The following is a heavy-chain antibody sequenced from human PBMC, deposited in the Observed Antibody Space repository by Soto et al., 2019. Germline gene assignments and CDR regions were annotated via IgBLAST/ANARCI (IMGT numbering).Heavy chain of an antibody. CDR3: TRDLQQMAYYYYGMDV. D-gene: IGHD6-13*01. CDR1: GFPFNKYP. Sequence: QVQLVESGGGVVQPGRSLRLSCSASGFPFNKYPVHWVRQAPGRGLEWVAVITYDGTNEYYADSVKGRFTISRDNSNNTLYLQMNSLRPEDTAVYFCTRDLQQMAYYYYGMDVWGEGTTVTVSS. CDR2: ITYDGTNE. V-gene: IGHV3-30-3*01. J-gene: IGHJ6*02.